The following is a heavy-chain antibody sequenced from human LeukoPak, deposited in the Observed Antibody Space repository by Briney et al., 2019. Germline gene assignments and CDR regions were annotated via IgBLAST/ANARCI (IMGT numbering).Heavy chain of an antibody. CDR1: GGTFISYA. CDR3: ASEAVAARPFSFVY. J-gene: IGHJ4*02. D-gene: IGHD6-6*01. V-gene: IGHV1-69*01. Sequence: SVKVSCKASGGTFISYAISWVRQAPGQGLEWMGGIIPIFGTANYAQKFQGRVTITADESTSTAYMELSSLSSEDTAVYDCASEAVAARPFSFVYWGQGTLVTVSS. CDR2: IIPIFGTA.